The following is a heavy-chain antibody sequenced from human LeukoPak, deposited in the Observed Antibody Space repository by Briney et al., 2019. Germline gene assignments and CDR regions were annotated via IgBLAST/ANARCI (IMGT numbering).Heavy chain of an antibody. V-gene: IGHV3-21*01. CDR1: GFTFSSYS. CDR2: ISSSSSYI. J-gene: IGHJ1*01. D-gene: IGHD4-17*01. CDR3: ARDVNGDYEVEYFQH. Sequence: GGSLRLSCAASGFTFSSYSMNWVRQAPGKGLEWVSSISSSSSYIYYADSVKGRFTISRDNAKNSLYLQMNSLRAEDTAVYYCARDVNGDYEVEYFQHWGQGTLVTVSS.